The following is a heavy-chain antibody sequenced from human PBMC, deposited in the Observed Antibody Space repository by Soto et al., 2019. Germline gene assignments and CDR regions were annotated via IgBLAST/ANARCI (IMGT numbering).Heavy chain of an antibody. J-gene: IGHJ4*02. V-gene: IGHV5-51*01. Sequence: PGESLKISCKGSGYSFTSYWIGWVRQMPGKGLEWMGIIYPGDSDTRYSPSFEGQVTISADKSINTAYLQWNSLKASDTAIYYCARVVDTPTGPFDYWGQGTLVTVSS. CDR2: IYPGDSDT. CDR1: GYSFTSYW. D-gene: IGHD5-18*01. CDR3: ARVVDTPTGPFDY.